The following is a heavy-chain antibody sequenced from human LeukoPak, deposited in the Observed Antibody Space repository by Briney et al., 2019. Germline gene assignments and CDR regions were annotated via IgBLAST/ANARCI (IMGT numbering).Heavy chain of an antibody. CDR1: GGSISSSSYY. CDR3: ARLNGDHYYYYGVDV. V-gene: IGHV4-39*07. J-gene: IGHJ6*02. D-gene: IGHD4-17*01. CDR2: IDYSGST. Sequence: SETLSLTCTVSGGSISSSSYYWGWIRQPPGKGLEWIGSIDYSGSTYYNPSLESLVTISVDTSKNQFLQKLSSVAAADAAVYYCARLNGDHYYYYGVDVWGHRTTVTVSS.